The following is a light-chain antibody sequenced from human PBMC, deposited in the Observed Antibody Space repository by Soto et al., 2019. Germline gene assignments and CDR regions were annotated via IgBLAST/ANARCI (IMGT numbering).Light chain of an antibody. Sequence: DIQMTQSPSSLSASVGDRVTITCRASQGIRNDLSWYQQKPGKAPKRLIYAASSLHSGVPSRFSVSGSGTEFTLTISSLQPEDFATYYCLQHNSDPRTFGQGTKVAIK. CDR3: LQHNSDPRT. J-gene: IGKJ1*01. CDR1: QGIRND. V-gene: IGKV1-17*01. CDR2: AAS.